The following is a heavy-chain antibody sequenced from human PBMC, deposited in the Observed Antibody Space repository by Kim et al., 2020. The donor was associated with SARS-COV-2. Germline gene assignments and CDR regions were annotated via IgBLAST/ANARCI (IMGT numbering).Heavy chain of an antibody. V-gene: IGHV5-51*01. CDR2: IYPGDSDT. CDR3: ARLLRPGGGYDNWNYYYYYGMDV. CDR1: GYSFTSYW. Sequence: GESLKISCKGSGYSFTSYWIGWVRQMPGKGLEWMGIIYPGDSDTRYSPSFQGQVTISADKSISTAYLQWSSLKASDTAMYYCARLLRPGGGYDNWNYYYYYGMDVWGQGTTGTVSS. J-gene: IGHJ6*02. D-gene: IGHD5-12*01.